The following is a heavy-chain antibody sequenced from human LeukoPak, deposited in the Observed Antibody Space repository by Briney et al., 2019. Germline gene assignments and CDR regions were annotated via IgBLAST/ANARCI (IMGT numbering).Heavy chain of an antibody. CDR1: GFTFSSYG. CDR3: AKAWDAYYYYYMDV. CDR2: IRYDGSNK. D-gene: IGHD1-26*01. J-gene: IGHJ6*03. V-gene: IGHV3-30*02. Sequence: GGSLRLSCAASGFTFSSYGMHWVRQAPGKGLEWVAFIRYDGSNKYYADSVKGRFTISRDNSKNTLYLQMNSLRAEDTAVYYCAKAWDAYYYYYMDVRGKGTTVTVSS.